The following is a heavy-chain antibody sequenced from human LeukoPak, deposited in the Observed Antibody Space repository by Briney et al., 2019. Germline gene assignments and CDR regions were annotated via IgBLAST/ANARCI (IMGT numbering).Heavy chain of an antibody. J-gene: IGHJ3*02. V-gene: IGHV1-18*01. Sequence: ASVKVSCRASGYTFTSYGISWVRQAPGQGLEWMGWISAYNGNTNYAQKLQGRVTMTTDTSTSTAYMELRSLRSDDTAVYYCARGYYDSVYDAFDIWGQGTMVTVSS. CDR1: GYTFTSYG. CDR2: ISAYNGNT. D-gene: IGHD3-22*01. CDR3: ARGYYDSVYDAFDI.